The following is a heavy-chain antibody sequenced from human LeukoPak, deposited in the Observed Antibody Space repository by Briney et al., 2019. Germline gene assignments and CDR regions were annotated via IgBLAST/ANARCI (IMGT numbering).Heavy chain of an antibody. V-gene: IGHV3-7*01. CDR3: ARGTGDYEYYFDH. CDR2: IKQDGSEK. D-gene: IGHD4-17*01. Sequence: GGSLRLSCAASGFTFSSYWMSWVRQAPGKGLGWVANIKQDGSEKYYVDSVKGRFTISRDNAKNSLYLQMNSLRAEDTAVFYCARGTGDYEYYFDHWGQGTLVTVSS. J-gene: IGHJ4*02. CDR1: GFTFSSYW.